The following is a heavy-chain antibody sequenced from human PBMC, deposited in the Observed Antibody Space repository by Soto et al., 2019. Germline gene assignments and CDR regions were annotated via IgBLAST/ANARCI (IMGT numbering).Heavy chain of an antibody. CDR1: GGTFSSYT. CDR3: ARGGMATSRSDDAFDI. Sequence: GASVKVSCKASGGTFSSYTISWVRQAPGQGLEWMGRIIPILGIANYAQKFQGRVTITADKSTSTAYMELSSLRSEDTAVYYCARGGMATSRSDDAFDIWGQGTMVTVSS. D-gene: IGHD5-12*01. V-gene: IGHV1-69*02. CDR2: IIPILGIA. J-gene: IGHJ3*02.